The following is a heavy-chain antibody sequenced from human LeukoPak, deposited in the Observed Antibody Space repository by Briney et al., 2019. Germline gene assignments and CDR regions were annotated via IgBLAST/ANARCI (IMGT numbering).Heavy chain of an antibody. CDR2: ISYDGSNK. V-gene: IGHV3-30*04. D-gene: IGHD2-2*01. Sequence: GGSLRLSCAASGFTFSSYAKHWVRQAPGKGLEWVAVISYDGSNKYYADSVKGRFTISRDNSKNTLYLQMNSLRAEDTAVYYCARDFCSSTSCFLDPWGQGILVTVSS. CDR3: ARDFCSSTSCFLDP. CDR1: GFTFSSYA. J-gene: IGHJ5*02.